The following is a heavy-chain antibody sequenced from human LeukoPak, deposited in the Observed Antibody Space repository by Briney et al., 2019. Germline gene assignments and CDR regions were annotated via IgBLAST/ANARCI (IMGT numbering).Heavy chain of an antibody. J-gene: IGHJ4*02. CDR1: GFTFSSYS. CDR3: ARSFDY. V-gene: IGHV3-21*01. CDR2: ISSSSSYT. Sequence: GGSLRLSCAASGFTFSSYSMNWVRQAPGKGLEWVSSISSSSSYTYYADSVKGRFTISRDNAKNSLYLQMNSLRAEDTAVYYCARSFDYWGQGTLVTVSS.